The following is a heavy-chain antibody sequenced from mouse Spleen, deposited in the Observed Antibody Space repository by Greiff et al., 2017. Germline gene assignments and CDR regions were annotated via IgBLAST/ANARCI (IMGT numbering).Heavy chain of an antibody. V-gene: IGHV1-87*01. D-gene: IGHD2-14*01. Sequence: VQLVESGAELARPGASVKLSCKASGYTFTSYWMQWVKQRPGQGLEWIGAIYPGDGDTRYTQKFKGKATLTADKSSSTAYMQLSSLASEDSAVYYCARDLYRYDEEAYWGQGTLVTVSA. CDR3: ARDLYRYDEEAY. J-gene: IGHJ3*01. CDR1: GYTFTSYW. CDR2: IYPGDGDT.